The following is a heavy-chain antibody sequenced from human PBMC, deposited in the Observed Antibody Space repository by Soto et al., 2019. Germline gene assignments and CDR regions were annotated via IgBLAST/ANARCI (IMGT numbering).Heavy chain of an antibody. J-gene: IGHJ4*02. D-gene: IGHD5-12*01. CDR1: GGTFSSYA. Sequence: QVQLVQSGAEVKKPGSSVKVSCKASGGTFSSYAISWVRQAPGQGLEWMGGIIPIFGTANYAQKFQGRVTITADESTSRAYKELSSLRSEDTAVYYCARVKWGGGYDENFDYWGQGTLVTVSS. V-gene: IGHV1-69*01. CDR2: IIPIFGTA. CDR3: ARVKWGGGYDENFDY.